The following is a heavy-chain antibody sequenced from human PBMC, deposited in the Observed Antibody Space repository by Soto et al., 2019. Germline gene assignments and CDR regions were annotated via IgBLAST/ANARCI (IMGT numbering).Heavy chain of an antibody. CDR2: INPNSGGT. Sequence: ASVKVSCKASGYTFTGYYMHWVRQAPGQGLEWMGWINPNSGGTNYAQKFQGWVTMTRDTSISTAYMELSRLRSDDTAVYYCARDLLSNYYDSSGYSPWFGPWGQGTLVTVSS. D-gene: IGHD3-22*01. J-gene: IGHJ5*02. CDR1: GYTFTGYY. V-gene: IGHV1-2*04. CDR3: ARDLLSNYYDSSGYSPWFGP.